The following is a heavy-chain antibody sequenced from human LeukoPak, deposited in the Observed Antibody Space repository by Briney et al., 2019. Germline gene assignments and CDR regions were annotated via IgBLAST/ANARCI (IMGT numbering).Heavy chain of an antibody. CDR1: GFTFSDYG. J-gene: IGHJ4*02. CDR2: IRYDASNK. Sequence: GGSLRLSCAASGFTFSDYGMHWVRQAPGKGLEWVAFIRYDASNKYYGDSVKGRFTVSRDNVKNTLYLQMNSLRTEDTAVYYCARDRRTAMPSCGVYWGQGTLVTVSS. CDR3: ARDRRTAMPSCGVY. D-gene: IGHD5-18*01. V-gene: IGHV3-30*02.